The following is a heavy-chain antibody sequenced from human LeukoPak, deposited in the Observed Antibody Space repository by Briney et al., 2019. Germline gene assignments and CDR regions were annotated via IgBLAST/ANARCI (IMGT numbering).Heavy chain of an antibody. CDR3: ARDHGRSYNYGSDALDI. Sequence: SETLSLTCTVSGDSISTYYWNWVRHHPGKGLEWIGHIYYSGSTSYNPSVKSRVTIAVDTSKNQFSLKLTSVTAADTAMYYCARDHGRSYNYGSDALDIWGQGSLVIVSA. CDR2: IYYSGST. D-gene: IGHD5-18*01. J-gene: IGHJ3*02. V-gene: IGHV4-59*12. CDR1: GDSISTYY.